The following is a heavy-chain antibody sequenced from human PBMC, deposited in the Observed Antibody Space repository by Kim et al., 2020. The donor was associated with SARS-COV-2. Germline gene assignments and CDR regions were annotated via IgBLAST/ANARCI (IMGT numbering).Heavy chain of an antibody. CDR3: ARRALVATTHFDY. Sequence: SNPSLKSRVTIPVNTSKNQFSLQRSSVTAADTAVYYCARRALVATTHFDYWGQGTLVTVSS. J-gene: IGHJ4*02. V-gene: IGHV4-39*01. D-gene: IGHD5-12*01.